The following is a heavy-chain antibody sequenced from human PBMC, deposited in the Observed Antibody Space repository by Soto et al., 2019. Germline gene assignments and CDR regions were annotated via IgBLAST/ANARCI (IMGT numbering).Heavy chain of an antibody. J-gene: IGHJ3*02. D-gene: IGHD3-9*01. Sequence: GGSLRLSCAASGFTFSSYGMHWVRQAPGKGLEWVAVISYDGSNKYYADSVKGRFTISRDNSKNTLYLQMNSLRAEDTAVYYCANPLYYDILTGPPTQHAFDIWGQGTMVTVSS. CDR3: ANPLYYDILTGPPTQHAFDI. CDR2: ISYDGSNK. V-gene: IGHV3-30*18. CDR1: GFTFSSYG.